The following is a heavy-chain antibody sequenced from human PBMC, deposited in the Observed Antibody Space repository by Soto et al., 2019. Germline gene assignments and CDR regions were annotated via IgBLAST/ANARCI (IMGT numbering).Heavy chain of an antibody. CDR2: IDYSGST. J-gene: IGHJ6*02. CDR3: ARDGPYYYGVDG. CDR1: GDSISNSDYY. V-gene: IGHV4-30-4*01. Sequence: SETLSLTCTVSGDSISNSDYYWNWIRHSPGNGLEWIASIDYSGSTYYNPSLKSRVVISADTSKNLFSLKLRSVTAADTALYFCARDGPYYYGVDGWGHGTTVTV.